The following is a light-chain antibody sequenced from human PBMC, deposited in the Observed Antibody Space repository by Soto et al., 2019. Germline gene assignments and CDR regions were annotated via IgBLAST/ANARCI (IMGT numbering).Light chain of an antibody. J-gene: IGKJ2*01. CDR1: QSISTY. V-gene: IGKV1-39*01. CDR2: DAS. CDR3: QQNYNTPHT. Sequence: DFQMTQSPSSLSAAVGDRVTITCRASQSISTYLNWYQQKPGKAPKLLIYDASSLQSGVPSRFSGSGSGTDFTLTISSLKTEDFATDYCQQNYNTPHTFGQGTKLEIK.